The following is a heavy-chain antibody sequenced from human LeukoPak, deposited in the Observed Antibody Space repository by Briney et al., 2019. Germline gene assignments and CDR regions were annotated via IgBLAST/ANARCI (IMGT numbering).Heavy chain of an antibody. CDR2: IYYSGST. CDR1: GASISSSTYY. Sequence: ETSETLSLTCTVSGASISSSTYYWGWIRQPPGKGLEWIGSIYYSGSTYYNPSLNSRVTISVGTSKNQFSLKLSSVTAADSAMYFCARTQLGIAVDHWGQGTLVTVSS. J-gene: IGHJ4*02. CDR3: ARTQLGIAVDH. D-gene: IGHD7-27*01. V-gene: IGHV4-39*01.